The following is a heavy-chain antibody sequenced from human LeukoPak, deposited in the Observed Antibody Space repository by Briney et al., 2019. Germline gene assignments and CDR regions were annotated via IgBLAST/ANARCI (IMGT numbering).Heavy chain of an antibody. D-gene: IGHD3-16*01. CDR2: IYSGGST. CDR3: ASTSARPADYYYGMDV. V-gene: IGHV3-66*01. J-gene: IGHJ6*02. CDR1: GFTVSSNY. Sequence: GGSLRLSCAASGFTVSSNYMSWVRQAPGKGLEWVSVIYSGGSTYYADSVKGRFTISRDNSKNTLYLQMNSLRAEDTAVYYCASTSARPADYYYGMDVWGQGTTVTVSS.